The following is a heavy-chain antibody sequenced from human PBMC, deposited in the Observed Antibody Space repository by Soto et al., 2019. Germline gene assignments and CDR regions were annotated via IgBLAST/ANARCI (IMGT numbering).Heavy chain of an antibody. CDR1: GFTFNRYP. CDR2: ISNDGGDK. D-gene: IGHD6-13*01. CDR3: ARDLDIAAVAYYFDY. J-gene: IGHJ4*02. V-gene: IGHV3-30-3*01. Sequence: QVRLVESGGGVVQPGRSLRLSCAASGFTFNRYPMHWVRQAPGKGLEWVTVISNDGGDKHYADSVKGRFTISRDNSKNTLFLQMNSLRAEDTAVYYCARDLDIAAVAYYFDYWGQGTLVTVSS.